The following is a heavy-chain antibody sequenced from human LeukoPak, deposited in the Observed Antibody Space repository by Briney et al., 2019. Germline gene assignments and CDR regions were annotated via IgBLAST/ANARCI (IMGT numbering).Heavy chain of an antibody. J-gene: IGHJ4*02. V-gene: IGHV4-59*08. Sequence: SETLSLTCTVSGGSISSYYWSWIRQPPGKGLEWIGYIYYSGSTNYNPSLKSRVTISVDTSKNQFSLKLSSVTAADTAVYYCARASRYGEGDYWGQGTLVTVSS. CDR3: ARASRYGEGDY. CDR2: IYYSGST. D-gene: IGHD4-17*01. CDR1: GGSISSYY.